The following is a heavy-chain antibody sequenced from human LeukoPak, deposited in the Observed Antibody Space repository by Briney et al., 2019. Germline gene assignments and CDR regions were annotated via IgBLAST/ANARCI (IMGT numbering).Heavy chain of an antibody. CDR1: GFTFSSYS. V-gene: IGHV3-21*01. J-gene: IGHJ5*02. CDR2: ISSSSSYI. D-gene: IGHD6-13*01. CDR3: ARAPYSSSWYSVWFDP. Sequence: GGSLRLSCAASGFTFSSYSMNWVRQAPGKGLEWVSSISSSSSYIYYADSVKGRFTTSRDNAKNSLYLQMNSLRAEDTAVYYCARAPYSSSWYSVWFDPWGQGTLVTVSS.